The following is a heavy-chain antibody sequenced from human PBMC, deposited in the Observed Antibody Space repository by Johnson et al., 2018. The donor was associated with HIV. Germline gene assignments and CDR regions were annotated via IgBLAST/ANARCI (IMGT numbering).Heavy chain of an antibody. Sequence: EVQLVESGGGLVQPGGSLRLSCAASGFTFSSYWMSWVRQAPGKGLEWVANIKQDGSEKYYVDSVKGRFTISRDNAKNSLYLQMNSLRAEDTAVDYCARGPPGWFACAFDSWGQGTMVTVSS. CDR1: GFTFSSYW. V-gene: IGHV3-7*05. CDR2: IKQDGSEK. D-gene: IGHD2-15*01. J-gene: IGHJ3*02. CDR3: ARGPPGWFACAFDS.